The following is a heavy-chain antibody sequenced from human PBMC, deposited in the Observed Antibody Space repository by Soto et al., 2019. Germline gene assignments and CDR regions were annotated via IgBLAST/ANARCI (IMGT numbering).Heavy chain of an antibody. V-gene: IGHV4-39*01. CDR3: ARHSSYNGNYVLLKNNGLDH. D-gene: IGHD1-7*01. J-gene: IGHJ5*01. CDR1: GASISSSSYY. Sequence: PSETLSLTCTVSGASISSSSYYWGWIRQPPGKGLEWVGSIYYSGSTYYYPSLKSRVTISVGTSKNQFSLTLSSVTAADTAVYYCARHSSYNGNYVLLKNNGLDHWGQGTLVTVSS. CDR2: IYYSGST.